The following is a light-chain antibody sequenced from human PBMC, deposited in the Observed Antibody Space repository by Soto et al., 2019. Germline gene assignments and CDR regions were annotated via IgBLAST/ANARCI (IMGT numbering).Light chain of an antibody. Sequence: DIQMTQSPSSLSASVGDRVTISYRASQNINTYLNWYQQKSGKAPKLLISGASSLSVAVRSRFRCGGSGTDFTLTISSLQPEDFTTYYCQQGSYTITLGGRTKLE. CDR3: QQGSYTIT. CDR2: GAS. CDR1: QNINTY. J-gene: IGKJ4*01. V-gene: IGKV1-39*01.